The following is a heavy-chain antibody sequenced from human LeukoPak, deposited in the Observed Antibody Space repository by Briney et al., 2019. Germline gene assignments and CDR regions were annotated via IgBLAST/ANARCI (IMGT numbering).Heavy chain of an antibody. CDR2: INWNGGST. V-gene: IGHV3-20*04. Sequence: GGSLRLSCAASGFTFDDYGMSWVRQAPGKGLEWVSGINWNGGSTGYADSVKGRFTISRDNSKNTLYLQMNSLRAEDTAVYYCASDSGSYPGFAFDIWGQGTMVTVSS. J-gene: IGHJ3*02. D-gene: IGHD1-26*01. CDR3: ASDSGSYPGFAFDI. CDR1: GFTFDDYG.